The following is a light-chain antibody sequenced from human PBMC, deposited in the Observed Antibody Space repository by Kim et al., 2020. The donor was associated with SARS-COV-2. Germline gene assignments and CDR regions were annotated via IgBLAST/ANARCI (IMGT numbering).Light chain of an antibody. Sequence: NFMLTQPHSVSESPGKTVTISCTRSSGSIASNYVQWYQQRPGSAPTTVIYEDNQRASGVPDRFSGSIDSSSNSASLTISGLKTEDEADYYCQSYDSTGVFGGGTQLTVL. J-gene: IGLJ3*02. V-gene: IGLV6-57*03. CDR2: EDN. CDR3: QSYDSTGV. CDR1: SGSIASNY.